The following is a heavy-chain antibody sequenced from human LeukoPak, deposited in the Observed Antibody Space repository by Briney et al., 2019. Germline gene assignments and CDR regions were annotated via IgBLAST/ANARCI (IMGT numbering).Heavy chain of an antibody. V-gene: IGHV3-30*03. CDR1: GFTFNNYW. CDR2: ISYDGSNK. J-gene: IGHJ3*02. D-gene: IGHD2-15*01. Sequence: GGSLRLSCEASGFTFNNYWMSWVRQAPGKGLEWVAVISYDGSNKYYADSVKGRFTISRDNSKNTLYLQMNSLRAEDTAVYYCARTDVVAATGAFDIWGQGTMVTVSS. CDR3: ARTDVVAATGAFDI.